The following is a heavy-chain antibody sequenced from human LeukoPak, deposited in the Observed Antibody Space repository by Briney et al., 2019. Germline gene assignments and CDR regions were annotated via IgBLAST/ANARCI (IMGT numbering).Heavy chain of an antibody. CDR3: ARRGRDDSTGKDFEY. V-gene: IGHV4-4*07. CDR1: GGSITSTNY. Sequence: PSGTLSLTCGVSGGSITSTNYWTWIRQPAGKGLEWIGRIYSSGSTKYNPSLKSRVTMSVDTSKNEFSLKLSSVTAADTASYCCARRGRDDSTGKDFEYWGQGTRVTVSS. D-gene: IGHD3-22*01. J-gene: IGHJ4*02. CDR2: IYSSGST.